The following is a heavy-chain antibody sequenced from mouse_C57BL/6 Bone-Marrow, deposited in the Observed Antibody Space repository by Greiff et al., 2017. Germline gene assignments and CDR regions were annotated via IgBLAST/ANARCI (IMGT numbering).Heavy chain of an antibody. CDR1: GYNFTSYT. V-gene: IGHV1-4*01. D-gene: IGHD1-1*01. CDR3: ARYYYGSSSSWYFDV. CDR2: LNPSSGYT. Sequence: QVQLQQSGAELARPGASVKMSCKASGYNFTSYTMHWVQQRPGQGLEWIGYLNPSSGYTTYNQQFKDKATLTADNSSSTAYLQLSSLTSEDSAVYYCARYYYGSSSSWYFDVWGTGTSVTVSS. J-gene: IGHJ1*03.